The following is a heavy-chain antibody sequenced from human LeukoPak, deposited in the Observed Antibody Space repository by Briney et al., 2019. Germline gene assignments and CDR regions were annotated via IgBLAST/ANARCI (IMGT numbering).Heavy chain of an antibody. D-gene: IGHD1-26*01. Sequence: GGSLRLSCAASGFTFSTYWFHWVRQAPGEGPVWVSRTNRDGSSTHHADSVRGRFAISRDNARNTLYLHLNSLRAEDTAVYYCVRDLCGKDDFWGQGILVTVSS. V-gene: IGHV3-74*01. J-gene: IGHJ4*02. CDR2: TNRDGSST. CDR1: GFTFSTYW. CDR3: VRDLCGKDDF.